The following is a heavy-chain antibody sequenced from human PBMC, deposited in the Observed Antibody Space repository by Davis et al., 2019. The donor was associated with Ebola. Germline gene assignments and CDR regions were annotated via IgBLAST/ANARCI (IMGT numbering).Heavy chain of an antibody. CDR2: INHSGST. V-gene: IGHV4-34*01. J-gene: IGHJ4*02. D-gene: IGHD6-13*01. CDR1: GFTFNRYS. CDR3: ARRFRIAAAGTDY. Sequence: MPGGSLRLSCAASGFTFNRYSMNWVRQPPGKGLEWIGEINHSGSTNYNPSLKSRVTISVDTSKNQFSLKLSSVTAADTAVYYCARRFRIAAAGTDYWGQGTLVTVSS.